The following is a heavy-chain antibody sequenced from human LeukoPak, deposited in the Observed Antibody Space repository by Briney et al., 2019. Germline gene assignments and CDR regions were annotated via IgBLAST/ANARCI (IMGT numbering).Heavy chain of an antibody. V-gene: IGHV1-18*01. Sequence: ASVKVSCKSSGYTFNSYGITWVRQAPGQGLEWMGWIHTYNGHTNYAQKLQGRVTMTTDTSTSTAYMELRSLRSDDTAVYYCARAPRDSSGWGYYMDVWGKGTTVTISS. CDR3: ARAPRDSSGWGYYMDV. CDR1: GYTFNSYG. D-gene: IGHD6-19*01. CDR2: IHTYNGHT. J-gene: IGHJ6*03.